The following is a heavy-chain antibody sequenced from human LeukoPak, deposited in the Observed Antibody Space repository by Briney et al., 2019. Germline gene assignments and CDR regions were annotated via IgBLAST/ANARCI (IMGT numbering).Heavy chain of an antibody. V-gene: IGHV3-11*01. CDR3: ARDRLPYYDNSGETSPDY. D-gene: IGHD3-22*01. CDR1: GFIFSDYY. Sequence: GGSLRLSCAASGFIFSDYYMSWIRQPPGKGLEWISYISNTGSAIYYAYSVKGRLTVSRDNAKNSLYLQLNSLRAEDTAVYYCARDRLPYYDNSGETSPDYWGQGTLVTASS. CDR2: ISNTGSAI. J-gene: IGHJ4*02.